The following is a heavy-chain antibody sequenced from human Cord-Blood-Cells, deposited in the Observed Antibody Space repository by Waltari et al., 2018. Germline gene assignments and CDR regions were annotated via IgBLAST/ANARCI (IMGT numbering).Heavy chain of an antibody. D-gene: IGHD7-27*01. Sequence: QVQLVQSGAEVKKPGASVKVSCKASGYTFTRYGISWVRQAPGKGIEWMGWNSAYNGNTNDAQKLQGRVAMTTDTATSTAYMELRSLRSDDTAVYYCARDVWGDYWGQGTLVTVSS. V-gene: IGHV1-18*01. CDR1: GYTFTRYG. CDR2: NSAYNGNT. J-gene: IGHJ4*02. CDR3: ARDVWGDY.